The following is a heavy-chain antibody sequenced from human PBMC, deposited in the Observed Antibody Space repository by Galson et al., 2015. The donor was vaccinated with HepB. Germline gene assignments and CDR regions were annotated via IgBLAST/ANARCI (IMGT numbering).Heavy chain of an antibody. CDR1: GYTLTELS. V-gene: IGHV1-24*01. CDR3: ATVHPSRYYYYMDV. J-gene: IGHJ6*03. Sequence: SVKVSCKVSGYTLTELSMHWVRQAPGKGLEWMEGFDPEDGETIYAQKFQGRVTMTEDTSTDTAYMELSSLRSEDTAVYYCATVHPSRYYYYMDVWGKGTTVTVSS. CDR2: FDPEDGET.